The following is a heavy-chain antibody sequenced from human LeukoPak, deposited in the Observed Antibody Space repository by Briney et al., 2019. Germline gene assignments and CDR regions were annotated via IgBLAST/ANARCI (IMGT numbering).Heavy chain of an antibody. CDR2: IYHSGST. CDR1: GYSISSGYY. CDR3: ARAVSGGTRVSSYYDYVWGSYRWGTFPYYFDY. J-gene: IGHJ4*02. D-gene: IGHD3-16*02. V-gene: IGHV4-38-2*02. Sequence: SETLSLTCTVSGYSISSGYYWGWIRQPPGKGLEWIGIIYHSGSTHYNPPLKSRVTISVDTSKNQFSLKLSSVTAADTAVYYCARAVSGGTRVSSYYDYVWGSYRWGTFPYYFDYWGQGTLVTVSS.